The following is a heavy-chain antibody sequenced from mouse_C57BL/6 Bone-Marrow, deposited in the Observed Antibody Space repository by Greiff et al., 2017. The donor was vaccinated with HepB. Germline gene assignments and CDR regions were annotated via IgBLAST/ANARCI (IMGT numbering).Heavy chain of an antibody. CDR2: ISSGGSYT. Sequence: EVQGVESGGDLVKPGGSLKLSCAASGFTFSSYGMSWVRQTPDKRLEWVATISSGGSYTYYPDSVKGRYTITRDNAKNTLYLQMSSLKSEDTAMYYCARQSNSFAYWGQGTLVTVSA. CDR3: ARQSNSFAY. CDR1: GFTFSSYG. V-gene: IGHV5-6*01. D-gene: IGHD2-5*01. J-gene: IGHJ3*01.